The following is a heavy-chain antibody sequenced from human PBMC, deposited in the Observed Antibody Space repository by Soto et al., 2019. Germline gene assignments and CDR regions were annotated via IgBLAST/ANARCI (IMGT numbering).Heavy chain of an antibody. CDR3: AKDLTGYCSGGSFYRSDDY. Sequence: EVQLVESGGGLVQPGRSLRLSCAASGFTFDDYAMHWVRQAPGKGLEWVSGISWNSGSIGYADSVKGRFTISRDNAKNSLYLQMNSLRAEDTALYYCAKDLTGYCSGGSFYRSDDYWGQGTLVTVSS. CDR1: GFTFDDYA. V-gene: IGHV3-9*01. CDR2: ISWNSGSI. D-gene: IGHD2-15*01. J-gene: IGHJ4*02.